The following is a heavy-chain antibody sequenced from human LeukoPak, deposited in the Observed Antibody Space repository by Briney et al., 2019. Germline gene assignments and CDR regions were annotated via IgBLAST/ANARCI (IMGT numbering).Heavy chain of an antibody. CDR2: ISSSSTTI. J-gene: IGHJ3*02. Sequence: GGSLRLSCAASGFTFSSYSMMWVRQAPGKGLEWVSYISSSSTTIHYADSVKGRFTISRDNAKNSVYLQMNSLRAEDTAVYYCAKSNGYGLVDIWGQGTMVTVSS. CDR3: AKSNGYGLVDI. V-gene: IGHV3-48*01. CDR1: GFTFSSYS. D-gene: IGHD3-10*01.